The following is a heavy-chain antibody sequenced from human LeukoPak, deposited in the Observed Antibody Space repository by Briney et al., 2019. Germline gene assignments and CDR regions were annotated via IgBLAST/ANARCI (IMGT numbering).Heavy chain of an antibody. CDR1: GGTFSSYA. CDR2: IIPIFGTA. V-gene: IGHV1-69*05. Sequence: SVKVPCKASGGTFSSYAISWVRQAPGQGLEWMGGIIPIFGTANYAQKFQGRVTITTDESTSTAYMELSSLRSEDTAVYYCANDYGGNSNAFDIWGQGTMVTVSS. CDR3: ANDYGGNSNAFDI. D-gene: IGHD4-23*01. J-gene: IGHJ3*02.